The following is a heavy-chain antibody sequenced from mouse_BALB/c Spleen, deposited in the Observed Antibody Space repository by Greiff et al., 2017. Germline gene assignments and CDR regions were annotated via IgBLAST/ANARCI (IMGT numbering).Heavy chain of an antibody. CDR1: GFTFSSYA. CDR2: ISSGGSYT. J-gene: IGHJ4*01. CDR3: AREVPLYSMDY. Sequence: EVKLVESGGGLVKPGGSLKLSCAASGFTFSSYAMSWVRQSPEKRLEWVAEISSGGSYTYYPDTVTGRFTISRDNAKNTLYLEMSSLRSEDTAMYYCAREVPLYSMDYWGQGTSVTVSS. D-gene: IGHD2-1*01. V-gene: IGHV5-9-4*01.